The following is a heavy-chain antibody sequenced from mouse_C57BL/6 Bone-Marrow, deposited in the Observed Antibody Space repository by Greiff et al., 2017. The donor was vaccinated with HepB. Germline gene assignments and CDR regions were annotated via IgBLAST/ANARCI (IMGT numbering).Heavy chain of an antibody. CDR2: ISDGGSYT. Sequence: DVMLVESGGGLVKPGGSLKLSCAASGFTFSSYAMSWVRQTPEKRLEWVATISDGGSYTYYPDNVKGRFTISRDNAKNNLYLQMSHLKSEDTAMYYCAREDYYSNYVGYWGQGTTLTVSS. V-gene: IGHV5-4*01. CDR3: AREDYYSNYVGY. J-gene: IGHJ2*01. D-gene: IGHD2-5*01. CDR1: GFTFSSYA.